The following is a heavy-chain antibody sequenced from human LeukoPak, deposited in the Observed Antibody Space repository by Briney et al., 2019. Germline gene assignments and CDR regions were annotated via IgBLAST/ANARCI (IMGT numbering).Heavy chain of an antibody. CDR3: ARDVGYDSSGSYPYYFDY. CDR2: IKQDGGEK. D-gene: IGHD3-22*01. V-gene: IGHV3-7*05. CDR1: RFTFSSYW. Sequence: TGGSLRLSCAASRFTFSSYWMTWVRQAPGKGLEWVANIKQDGGEKHYVDSVQGRFTISRDTAKNSLYLKINSLRAEDTAVYYCARDVGYDSSGSYPYYFDYWGLGTLVTVSS. J-gene: IGHJ4*02.